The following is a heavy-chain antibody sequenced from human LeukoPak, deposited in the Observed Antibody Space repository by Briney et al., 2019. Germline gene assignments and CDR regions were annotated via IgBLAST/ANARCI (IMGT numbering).Heavy chain of an antibody. J-gene: IGHJ4*02. D-gene: IGHD6-13*01. Sequence: SETLSLTCTVSGGSITNYYWAWIRQPPGKGLEWIGRIYTSGSTNYNPSLKSRVTMSVDTSKNQFSLKLSSVTAADTAVYYCARDLAGAAAGTIPLFDYWGQGTLVTVSS. CDR1: GGSITNYY. V-gene: IGHV4-4*07. CDR3: ARDLAGAAAGTIPLFDY. CDR2: IYTSGST.